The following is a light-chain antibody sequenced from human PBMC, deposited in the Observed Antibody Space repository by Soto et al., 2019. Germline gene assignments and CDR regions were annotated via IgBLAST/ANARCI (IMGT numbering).Light chain of an antibody. J-gene: IGLJ1*01. Sequence: QSVLTQPVSVSGSPGQSNTISCVATSSDNGNSNYVSWYQQHPGKAPKLMIYGVSNRPSGVSNRFSGSRSGNTASLTISGLQAEDEADYLCYSSRSGSSTLYVFGTGTQLTAL. CDR1: SSDNGNSNY. CDR2: GVS. CDR3: YSSRSGSSTLYV. V-gene: IGLV2-14*03.